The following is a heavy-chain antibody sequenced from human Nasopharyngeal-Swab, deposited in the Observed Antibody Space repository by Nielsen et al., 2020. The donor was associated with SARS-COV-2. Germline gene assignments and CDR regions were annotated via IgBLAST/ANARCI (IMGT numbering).Heavy chain of an antibody. CDR2: INHSGSS. V-gene: IGHV4-34*01. J-gene: IGHJ4*02. D-gene: IGHD3-22*01. CDR3: ARGRSDSSYPPY. CDR1: GGSFSGYY. Sequence: SETLSLTCAVYGGSFSGYYWSWIRQPPGKGLEWIGEINHSGSSNYNPSLMSRATISGDTSKNQFSLKLTSVTAADTAVYYCARGRSDSSYPPYWGQGSLVTVSS.